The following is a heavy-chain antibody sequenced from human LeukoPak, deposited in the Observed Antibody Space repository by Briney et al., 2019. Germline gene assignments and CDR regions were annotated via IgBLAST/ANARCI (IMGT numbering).Heavy chain of an antibody. CDR3: ARHFVSSWYSH. D-gene: IGHD6-13*01. CDR2: INYSGIT. CDR1: GGSLSGYY. J-gene: IGHJ4*02. V-gene: IGHV4-34*01. Sequence: SETLSLTCGVYGGSLSGYYWSWIRQPPGKGLEWIAEINYSGITYYNASLKSRVTISVDTSKNQFSLKVRSVTAADTAVYYCARHFVSSWYSHWGQGTLVTVSS.